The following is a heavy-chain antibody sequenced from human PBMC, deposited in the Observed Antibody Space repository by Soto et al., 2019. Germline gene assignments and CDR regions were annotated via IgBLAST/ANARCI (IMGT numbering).Heavy chain of an antibody. CDR3: AKGGSSSSGSPTGFDP. V-gene: IGHV3-23*01. CDR2: ITGSGGST. J-gene: IGHJ5*02. CDR1: GFTFSTDA. D-gene: IGHD2-2*01. Sequence: SPRPPCAHPGFTFSTDARNWVRLAPGKGLEYVSSITGSGGSTYYADSVRGRFTISRDNSKNTLFVQMNSLRAEDTAIYYCAKGGSSSSGSPTGFDPWGQGILLTVSS.